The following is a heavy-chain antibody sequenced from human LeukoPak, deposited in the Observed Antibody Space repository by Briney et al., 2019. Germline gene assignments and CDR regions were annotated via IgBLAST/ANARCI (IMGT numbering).Heavy chain of an antibody. CDR1: GGSISSGGYS. Sequence: PSETLSLTCAVSGGSISSGGYSWSWIRQPPGKGLVWIGYIYHSGSTYYNPSLKSRVTISVDRSKNQFSLKLSSVTAADTAVYYCARDMDGDYVFDPWGQGTLVTVSS. D-gene: IGHD4-17*01. J-gene: IGHJ5*02. V-gene: IGHV4-30-2*01. CDR3: ARDMDGDYVFDP. CDR2: IYHSGST.